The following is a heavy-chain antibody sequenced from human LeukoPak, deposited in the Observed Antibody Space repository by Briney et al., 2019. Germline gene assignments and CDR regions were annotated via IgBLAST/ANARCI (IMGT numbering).Heavy chain of an antibody. Sequence: ASVKVSCKASEYTFSSYSIHWVRQAPGQGLEWMGRMNPNSGGTNYAQKFQGRVTITRDTSATTAYMELSSLRSEDTAAYYCAREPEYNWNGYADYWGQGTLVTVSS. V-gene: IGHV1-3*01. D-gene: IGHD1-20*01. CDR2: MNPNSGGT. CDR3: AREPEYNWNGYADY. J-gene: IGHJ4*02. CDR1: EYTFSSYS.